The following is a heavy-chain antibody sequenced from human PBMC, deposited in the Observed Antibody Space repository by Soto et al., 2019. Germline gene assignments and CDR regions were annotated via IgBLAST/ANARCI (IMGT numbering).Heavy chain of an antibody. Sequence: SETLSLTCAVYGGSFSGYYWSWIRQPPGKGLERIGEINHSGSTNYNPSLKSRVTISVDTSKNQFSLKLSSVTAADTAVYYCARASVLTIFGVVTRGVHMDVWGKGTTVTVSS. CDR2: INHSGST. D-gene: IGHD3-3*01. V-gene: IGHV4-34*01. J-gene: IGHJ6*03. CDR3: ARASVLTIFGVVTRGVHMDV. CDR1: GGSFSGYY.